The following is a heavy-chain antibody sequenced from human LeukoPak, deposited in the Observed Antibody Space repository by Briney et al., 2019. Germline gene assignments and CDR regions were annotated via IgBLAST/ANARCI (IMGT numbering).Heavy chain of an antibody. D-gene: IGHD4-17*01. CDR2: IYPGDSDT. CDR3: ASSNDYGDYQSDY. CDR1: GYGFTSYW. Sequence: GESLKISCKGSGYGFTSYWIGWVRQMPGKGLEWMGIIYPGDSDTRYSPSFQGQVTISADKSISTAYLQWSSLKASDTAMYYCASSNDYGDYQSDYWGQGTLVTVSS. J-gene: IGHJ4*02. V-gene: IGHV5-51*01.